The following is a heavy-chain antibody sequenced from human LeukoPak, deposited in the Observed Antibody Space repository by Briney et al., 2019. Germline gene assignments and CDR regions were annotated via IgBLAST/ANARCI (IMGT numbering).Heavy chain of an antibody. D-gene: IGHD1-1*01. Sequence: ASVKVSCKASGYSFSAYQMHWVRQAPGQGLEWMGWINPNTDVTNYAQSFQGRVTMTTDTSISTAYMELRRLRSDDTAVYYCARVHWNHAVLYSFDSWGQGTLVTVSS. J-gene: IGHJ4*02. CDR3: ARVHWNHAVLYSFDS. CDR1: GYSFSAYQ. V-gene: IGHV1-2*02. CDR2: INPNTDVT.